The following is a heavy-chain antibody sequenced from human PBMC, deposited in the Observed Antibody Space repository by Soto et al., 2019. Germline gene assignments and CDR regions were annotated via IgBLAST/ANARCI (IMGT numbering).Heavy chain of an antibody. CDR3: ARDGYRYGYSLDF. CDR2: ISYDGSNK. J-gene: IGHJ4*02. CDR1: GFTFSSYG. D-gene: IGHD5-18*01. Sequence: QVQLVESGGGVVQPGRSLRLSCAASGFTFSSYGIHWVRQAPGKGLEWVAFISYDGSNKYYADSVKGRFTISRDNSKNTLYLQMNSLRAEDTAVYYCARDGYRYGYSLDFWGQGTLVTVSS. V-gene: IGHV3-30*19.